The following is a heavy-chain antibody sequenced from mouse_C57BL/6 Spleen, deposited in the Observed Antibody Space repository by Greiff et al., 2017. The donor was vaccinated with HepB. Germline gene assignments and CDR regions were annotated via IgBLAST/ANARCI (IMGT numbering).Heavy chain of an antibody. J-gene: IGHJ1*03. CDR3: ARPYYGNYEGYFDV. CDR2: ISYDGSN. D-gene: IGHD2-10*01. Sequence: EVKLVESGPGLVKPSQSLSLTCSVTGYSITSCYYWNWIRQFPGNKLEWMGYISYDGSNNYNPSLKNRNSITRDTSKNQFFLKLNSVTTEDTATYYCARPYYGNYEGYFDVWGTGTTVTVSS. V-gene: IGHV3-6*01. CDR1: GYSITSCYY.